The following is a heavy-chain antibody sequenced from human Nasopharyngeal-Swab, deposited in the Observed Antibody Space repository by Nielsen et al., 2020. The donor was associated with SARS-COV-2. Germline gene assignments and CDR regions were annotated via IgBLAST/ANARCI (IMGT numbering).Heavy chain of an antibody. Sequence: GESLKISCAASGFTFSSYAMHWVRQAPGKGLEWVEVISYDGSNKYYADSVKGRFTISRDNSKNTLYLQMTSLRAEDTAVYYCARDQLGDTAMVTLDYWGQGTLVTVSS. CDR1: GFTFSSYA. CDR2: ISYDGSNK. CDR3: ARDQLGDTAMVTLDY. D-gene: IGHD5-18*01. V-gene: IGHV3-30*04. J-gene: IGHJ4*02.